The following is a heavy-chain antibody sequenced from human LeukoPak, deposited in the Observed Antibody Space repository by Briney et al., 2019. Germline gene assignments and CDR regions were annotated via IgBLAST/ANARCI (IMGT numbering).Heavy chain of an antibody. CDR1: GFTFSSYA. D-gene: IGHD1-1*01. V-gene: IGHV3-30-3*01. CDR3: AKGLKNGYVDY. CDR2: ISYDGSNK. J-gene: IGHJ4*02. Sequence: PGGSLRLSCAASGFTFSSYAMHWVRQAPGKGLEWVAVISYDGSNKYYADSVKGRFTISRDNSKNTLYLQMNSLRAEDTAVYYCAKGLKNGYVDYWGQGTLVIVSS.